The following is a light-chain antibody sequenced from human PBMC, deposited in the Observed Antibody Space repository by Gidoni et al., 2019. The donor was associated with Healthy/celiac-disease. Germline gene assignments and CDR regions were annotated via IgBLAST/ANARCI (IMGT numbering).Light chain of an antibody. Sequence: QSALTQPAFVSGSPGQAITTSCTGTSSDVGGYNYVSWYQQHPGKAPKLMIYEVSNRPSGVSNRFSGSKSGHTASLTVSGLQAEDEADYYCSSYTSSSTRVFGGGPKLTVL. CDR2: EVS. CDR3: SSYTSSSTRV. V-gene: IGLV2-14*01. CDR1: SSDVGGYNY. J-gene: IGLJ3*02.